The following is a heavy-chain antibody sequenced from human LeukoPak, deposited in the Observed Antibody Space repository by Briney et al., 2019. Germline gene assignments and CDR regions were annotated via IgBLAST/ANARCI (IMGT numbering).Heavy chain of an antibody. V-gene: IGHV3-23*01. Sequence: PGESLRLSCAASGFTFSTYAMSWVRQAPGRGLEWVSTISGSGGSTYYADSVKGRFTISRDSSKHTLYLQMNSLRAEDTAVYYCAKGFWSGYLGGAFDIWGQGTMVTVSS. J-gene: IGHJ3*02. CDR2: ISGSGGST. CDR3: AKGFWSGYLGGAFDI. D-gene: IGHD3-3*01. CDR1: GFTFSTYA.